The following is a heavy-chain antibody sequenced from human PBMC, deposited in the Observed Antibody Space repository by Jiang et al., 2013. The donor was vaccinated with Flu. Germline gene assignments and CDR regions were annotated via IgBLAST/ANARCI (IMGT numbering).Heavy chain of an antibody. J-gene: IGHJ5*02. CDR1: GYSISSGYY. CDR3: ARGDPGVVPAANDWFDP. CDR2: IYHSGST. D-gene: IGHD2-2*01. Sequence: LLKPSETLSLTCAVSGYSISSGYYWGWIRQPPGKGLEWIGSIYHSGSTYYNPSLKSRVTISVDTSKNQFSLKLSSVTAADTAVYYCARGDPGVVPAANDWFDPWGQGTLVTVSS. V-gene: IGHV4-38-2*01.